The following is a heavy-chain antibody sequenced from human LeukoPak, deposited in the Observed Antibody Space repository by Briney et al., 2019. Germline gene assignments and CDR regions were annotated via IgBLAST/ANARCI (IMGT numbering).Heavy chain of an antibody. CDR2: ISGSSTYI. J-gene: IGHJ4*02. Sequence: PGGSLRLSCAASGFTFSDYSMNWVRQAPGKGLEWVSSISGSSTYIYYADPMKGRFTISRDNAKNSLYLQMSSLRPEDTAVYYCARDIGSSSSGLDYWGQGTLITVSS. CDR1: GFTFSDYS. D-gene: IGHD6-6*01. V-gene: IGHV3-21*01. CDR3: ARDIGSSSSGLDY.